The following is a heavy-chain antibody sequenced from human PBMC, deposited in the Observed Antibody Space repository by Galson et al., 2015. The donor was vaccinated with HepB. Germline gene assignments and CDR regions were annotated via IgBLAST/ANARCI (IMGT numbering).Heavy chain of an antibody. CDR2: IIPIFGTA. CDR3: ARVLDTYYDFWSGYPVYCY. V-gene: IGHV1-69*13. Sequence: SVKVSCKASGGTFSSYAISWVRQAPGQGLEWMGGIIPIFGTANYAQKFQGRVTITADESTSTAYMELSSLRSEDTAVYYCARVLDTYYDFWSGYPVYCYWGQGTLVTVSS. J-gene: IGHJ4*02. D-gene: IGHD3-3*01. CDR1: GGTFSSYA.